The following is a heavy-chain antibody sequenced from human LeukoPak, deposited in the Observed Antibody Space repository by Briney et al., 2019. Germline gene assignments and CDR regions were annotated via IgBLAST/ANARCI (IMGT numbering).Heavy chain of an antibody. CDR2: ISAYNGNT. CDR1: GYTFTSYG. Sequence: VASVKVSCKASGYTFTSYGISWVRQAPGQGLEWMGWISAYNGNTNYAQKLQGRVTMTTDTSTSTAYMELRTLRSDEPAVYYCARAAGSSTSTTGQGAYWFAHSGQRTLPTVSS. CDR3: ARAAGSSTSTTGQGAYWFAH. V-gene: IGHV1-18*01. D-gene: IGHD6-25*01. J-gene: IGHJ5*02.